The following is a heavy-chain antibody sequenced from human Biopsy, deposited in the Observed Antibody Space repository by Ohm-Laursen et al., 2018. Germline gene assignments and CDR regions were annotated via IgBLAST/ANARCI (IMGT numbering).Heavy chain of an antibody. Sequence: SLRLSCAASGFNFDDFAMHWVRQTPGKGLGWVSGISWNSGRIAYADSVKGRFTISRDNAKNSLYLQMNGLRAEDTALYYCAKGQAPDGYNYAFDIWGQGTMLTVSS. CDR3: AKGQAPDGYNYAFDI. CDR2: ISWNSGRI. D-gene: IGHD5-24*01. J-gene: IGHJ3*02. V-gene: IGHV3-9*01. CDR1: GFNFDDFA.